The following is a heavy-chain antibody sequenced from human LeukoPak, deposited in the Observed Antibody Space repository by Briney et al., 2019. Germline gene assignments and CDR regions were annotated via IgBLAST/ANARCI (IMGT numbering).Heavy chain of an antibody. J-gene: IGHJ4*02. CDR1: GFTFSSYA. CDR2: ISYDGSNK. Sequence: GGSLRLSCAASGFTFSSYAMHWVRQAPGKGLEWVAVISYDGSNKYYADSVKGRFTISRDNSKNTLYLQMNSLRAEDTAVYYCARDSSLDYWGQGTLVTVSS. D-gene: IGHD6-13*01. V-gene: IGHV3-30-3*01. CDR3: ARDSSLDY.